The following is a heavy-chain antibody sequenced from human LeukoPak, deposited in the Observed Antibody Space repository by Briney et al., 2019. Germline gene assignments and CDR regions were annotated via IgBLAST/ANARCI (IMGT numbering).Heavy chain of an antibody. Sequence: GASVKVSCKASGYTFTSYYMHWVRQAPGQGLEWMGIINPSGGSTSYAQKFQGRVTMTRDTSPSTVYMELSSVRSEDTAVYYCARRTSHYYYGMDVWGQGTTVTVSS. CDR3: ARRTSHYYYGMDV. V-gene: IGHV1-46*01. CDR2: INPSGGST. J-gene: IGHJ6*01. D-gene: IGHD2-2*01. CDR1: GYTFTSYY.